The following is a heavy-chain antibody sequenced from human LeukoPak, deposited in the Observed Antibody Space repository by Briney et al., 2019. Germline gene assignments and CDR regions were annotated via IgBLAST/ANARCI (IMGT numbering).Heavy chain of an antibody. CDR1: GGSISSYY. Sequence: SETLSLTCTVSGGSISSYYWSWIRQPPGKGLEWIGYIYYSGSTNYNPSLKSRVTISVDTSKNQFSLKLSSVTAADTAVYYCARVDGSYGAYYFDYWGQGTLVTVSS. CDR3: ARVDGSYGAYYFDY. J-gene: IGHJ4*02. CDR2: IYYSGST. D-gene: IGHD5-18*01. V-gene: IGHV4-59*01.